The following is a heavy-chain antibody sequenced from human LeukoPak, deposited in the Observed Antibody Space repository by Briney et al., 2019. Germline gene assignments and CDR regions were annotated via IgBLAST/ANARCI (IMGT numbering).Heavy chain of an antibody. J-gene: IGHJ3*02. CDR2: IYSGGST. V-gene: IGHV3-53*01. D-gene: IGHD6-6*01. CDR3: ARGSSSSSAFDI. Sequence: GGSLRLSCAASGFTVSSNYMSWVRQAPGKGLEWVSVIYSGGSTYYADAVKGRFTISRDNSKNTLYLQMNSLRAEDTAVYYCARGSSSSSAFDIWGQGTMVTVSS. CDR1: GFTVSSNY.